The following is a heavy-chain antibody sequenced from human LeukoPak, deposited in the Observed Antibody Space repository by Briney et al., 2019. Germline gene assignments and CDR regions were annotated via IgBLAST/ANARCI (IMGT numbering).Heavy chain of an antibody. V-gene: IGHV3-23*01. CDR2: ISGSGGST. D-gene: IGHD6-19*01. CDR3: AKDPIAVANEFDYFDY. CDR1: GFTFSSYA. J-gene: IGHJ4*02. Sequence: GGSLRLSCAASGFTFSSYAMSWVRQAPGKGLEWVSAISGSGGSTYYADSVKGRFTISRDNSKNTLYLQMNSLRAEDTAVYYRAKDPIAVANEFDYFDYWGQGTLVTVSS.